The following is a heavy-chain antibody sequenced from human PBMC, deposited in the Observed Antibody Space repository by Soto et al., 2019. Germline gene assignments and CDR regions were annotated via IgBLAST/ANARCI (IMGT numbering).Heavy chain of an antibody. J-gene: IGHJ5*02. V-gene: IGHV3-74*01. Sequence: EVQLVESGGGLVQPGGSLRLSCAASGFTFSSYWMHWVRQGPGKGLVWVSRINGDGSSTSYADSVKGRFTISRDNAKNTVYLQMNRLRAEDTAVYYCARVATGSWYWFDPWGQGTLVTVSS. CDR2: INGDGSST. D-gene: IGHD1-26*01. CDR1: GFTFSSYW. CDR3: ARVATGSWYWFDP.